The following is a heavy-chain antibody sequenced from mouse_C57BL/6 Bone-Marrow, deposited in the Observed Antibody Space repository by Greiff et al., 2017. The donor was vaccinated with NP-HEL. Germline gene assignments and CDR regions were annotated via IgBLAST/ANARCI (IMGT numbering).Heavy chain of an antibody. J-gene: IGHJ2*01. CDR3: ARERIYYGNRRYFDY. CDR2: IHPNSGST. D-gene: IGHD2-1*01. CDR1: GYTFTSYW. Sequence: VKLQQSGAELVKPGASVKLSCKASGYTFTSYWMHWVKQRPGQGLEWIGMIHPNSGSTNYNEKFKSKATLTVDKSSSTAYMQLSSLTSEDSAVYYGARERIYYGNRRYFDYWGQGTTLTVSS. V-gene: IGHV1-64*01.